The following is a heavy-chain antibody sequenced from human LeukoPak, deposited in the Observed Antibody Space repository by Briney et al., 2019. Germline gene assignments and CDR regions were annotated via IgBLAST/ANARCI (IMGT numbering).Heavy chain of an antibody. CDR1: GFTFSSYW. CDR3: ARLSELLLAYYYYYMDV. V-gene: IGHV3-7*01. Sequence: GGSLRLSCAASGFTFSSYWMSWVRQAPGKGLEWVAKMKQDGTEKYCVDSVKGRFTISRDNAKNSLYLQMNSLRAEDTAVYYCARLSELLLAYYYYYMDVWGKGTTVTVSS. CDR2: MKQDGTEK. J-gene: IGHJ6*03. D-gene: IGHD2-15*01.